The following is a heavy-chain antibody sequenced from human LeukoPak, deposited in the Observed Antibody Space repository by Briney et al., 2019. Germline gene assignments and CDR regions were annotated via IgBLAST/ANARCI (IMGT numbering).Heavy chain of an antibody. CDR3: ARGAHVREAVAGVYYYYYYMDV. D-gene: IGHD6-19*01. CDR2: INWNGGST. CDR1: GFTFDDYG. V-gene: IGHV3-20*04. Sequence: GGSLRLSCAASGFTFDDYGMSWVRQAPGQGLEWVSGINWNGGSTGYADSVKGRFTISRDNAKNSLYLQMNSLRAEDTALYYCARGAHVREAVAGVYYYYYYMDVWGKGTTVTVSS. J-gene: IGHJ6*03.